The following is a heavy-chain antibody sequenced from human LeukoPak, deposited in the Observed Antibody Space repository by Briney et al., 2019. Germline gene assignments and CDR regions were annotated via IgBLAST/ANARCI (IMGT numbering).Heavy chain of an antibody. CDR1: GGSFSGYY. V-gene: IGHV4-34*01. J-gene: IGHJ4*02. Sequence: SETLSLTCAVYGGSFSGYYWSWIRQPPGKGLEWIGEINHSGSTNYNPSLKSRVTISVDTSKNQFSLKLSSVTAADTAVYYCARHIVGPNYYGSGSYYYTHDYWGQGTLVTVSS. CDR3: ARHIVGPNYYGSGSYYYTHDY. D-gene: IGHD3-10*01. CDR2: INHSGST.